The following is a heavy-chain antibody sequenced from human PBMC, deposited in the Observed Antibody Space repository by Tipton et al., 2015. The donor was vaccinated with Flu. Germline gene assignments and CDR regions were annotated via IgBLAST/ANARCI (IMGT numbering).Heavy chain of an antibody. CDR2: INHSGST. D-gene: IGHD3-22*01. Sequence: TLSLTCAVYGGSFSGYYWSWIRQPPGKGLEWIGEINHSGSTNYNPSLKSRVTISVDTSKNQFSLKLSSVTAADTAVYYCARDYYDSSGYYYQDWGQGTLVTVSS. V-gene: IGHV4-34*01. CDR1: GGSFSGYY. CDR3: ARDYYDSSGYYYQD. J-gene: IGHJ4*02.